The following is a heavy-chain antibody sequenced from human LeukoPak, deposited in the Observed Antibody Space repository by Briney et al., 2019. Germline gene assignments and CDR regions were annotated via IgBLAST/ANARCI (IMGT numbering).Heavy chain of an antibody. V-gene: IGHV3-74*01. D-gene: IGHD3-16*01. CDR3: ARDDAFRGVAMDV. Sequence: GGSLRVSCAASGFTFSGYWMHWVRQVPGKGLVWVSRLNTDGSSTSYADSVKGRFTISRDNAKNTLYLQMNSLRAEDTAVYYCARDDAFRGVAMDVWGQGTTVTVSS. J-gene: IGHJ6*01. CDR1: GFTFSGYW. CDR2: LNTDGSST.